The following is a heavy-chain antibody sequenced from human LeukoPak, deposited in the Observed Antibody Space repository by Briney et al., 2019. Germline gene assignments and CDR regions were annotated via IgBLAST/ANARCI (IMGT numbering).Heavy chain of an antibody. CDR1: GLTVSSNY. CDR3: AKDGGSGMGFVP. Sequence: GGSLRLSCAASGLTVSSNYMSWVRQAPGKGLEWVSGIRAGGGSTNFADSVRGRFTLSTDNSKNTLYLQMNSLRAEDAAIYYCAKDGGSGMGFVPWGQGTLVTVSS. D-gene: IGHD3-10*01. V-gene: IGHV3-23*01. CDR2: IRAGGGST. J-gene: IGHJ5*02.